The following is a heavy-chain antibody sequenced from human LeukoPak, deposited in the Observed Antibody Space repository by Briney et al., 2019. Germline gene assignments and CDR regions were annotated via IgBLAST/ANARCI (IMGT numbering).Heavy chain of an antibody. V-gene: IGHV1-18*01. CDR2: ISAYNGNT. CDR3: ARVHIVVVTAIHRRYNWSDP. J-gene: IGHJ5*02. Sequence: GASVKVSCKASGYTFTSYGISWVRQAPGQGLEWMGWISAYNGNTNYAQKLQGRVTMTTDTSTSTAYMELRSLRSDDTAVYYCARVHIVVVTAIHRRYNWSDPWGQGTLVTVSS. CDR1: GYTFTSYG. D-gene: IGHD2-21*02.